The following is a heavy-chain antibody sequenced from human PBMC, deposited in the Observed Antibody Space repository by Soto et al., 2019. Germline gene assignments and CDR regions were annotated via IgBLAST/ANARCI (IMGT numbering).Heavy chain of an antibody. Sequence: PSETLSLTCAVYGGSFSGYYWSWIRQPPGKGLEWIGEINHSGSTNYNPSLKSRVTISVDTSKNQFSLKLSSVTAADTAVYYCARGFSSSSTDYYYYGMDVWGQGTTVTVSS. CDR2: INHSGST. CDR3: ARGFSSSSTDYYYYGMDV. CDR1: GGSFSGYY. J-gene: IGHJ6*02. V-gene: IGHV4-34*01. D-gene: IGHD6-13*01.